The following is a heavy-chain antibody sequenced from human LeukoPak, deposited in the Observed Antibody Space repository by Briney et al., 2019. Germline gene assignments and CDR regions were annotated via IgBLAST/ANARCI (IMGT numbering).Heavy chain of an antibody. D-gene: IGHD1-1*01. J-gene: IGHJ3*02. V-gene: IGHV3-23*01. Sequence: GGPLTLSCAASAFSFSAYPRGWVRPAPGKGRQWLSGTSARGDVTFHADRVKGRFAISRDNSKNTLYLQMTDLRAGDTAEYYCAKSLFTSATGTGRAFHIWGQGTMVTVSS. CDR1: AFSFSAYP. CDR2: TSARGDVT. CDR3: AKSLFTSATGTGRAFHI.